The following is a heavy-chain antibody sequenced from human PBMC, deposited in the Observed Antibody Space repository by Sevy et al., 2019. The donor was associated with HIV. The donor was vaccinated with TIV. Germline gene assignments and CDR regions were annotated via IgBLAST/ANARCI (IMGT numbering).Heavy chain of an antibody. J-gene: IGHJ4*02. D-gene: IGHD4-4*01. V-gene: IGHV4-59*01. Sequence: SETLSLTCTVSGGSISSYYWSWIRQPPGKGLEWIGYIYYSGSTNYNPSLKSRVTISVDTSKNQFSLKLSSVTAADTAVYYCASWGYSNSLDYWGQGTLVTVSS. CDR2: IYYSGST. CDR1: GGSISSYY. CDR3: ASWGYSNSLDY.